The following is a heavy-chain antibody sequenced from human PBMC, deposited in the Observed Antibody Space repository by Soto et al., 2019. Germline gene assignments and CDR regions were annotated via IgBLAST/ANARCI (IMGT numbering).Heavy chain of an antibody. CDR3: AKTDRTLSGSYYSNFDY. D-gene: IGHD1-26*01. J-gene: IGHJ4*02. V-gene: IGHV3-74*01. Sequence: PGGSLRLSCAASGFTFSSYWMHWVRQAPGKGLVWVSRINCDGSSRSYADSVKGRFTISRDNSKNTLYLQMNSLRAEDTAVYYCAKTDRTLSGSYYSNFDYWGQGTLVTVSS. CDR1: GFTFSSYW. CDR2: INCDGSSR.